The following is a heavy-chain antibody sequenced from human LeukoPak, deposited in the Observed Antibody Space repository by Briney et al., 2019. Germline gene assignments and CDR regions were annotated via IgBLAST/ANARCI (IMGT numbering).Heavy chain of an antibody. D-gene: IGHD2-15*01. J-gene: IGHJ4*02. CDR2: IYYSGST. CDR3: ARHAVVVVVAALGWYFDY. CDR1: GGSISSSSYY. Sequence: SETLSLTCTVSGGSISSSSYYWGWIRQPPGKGLEWMGSIYYSGSTYYNPSLKSRVTISVDTSKNQFSPKLSSATAADTAVYYCARHAVVVVVAALGWYFDYWGQGTLVTVSS. V-gene: IGHV4-39*01.